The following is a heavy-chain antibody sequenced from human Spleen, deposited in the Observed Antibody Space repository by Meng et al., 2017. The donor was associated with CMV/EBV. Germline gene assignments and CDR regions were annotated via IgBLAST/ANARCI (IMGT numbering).Heavy chain of an antibody. J-gene: IGHJ5*02. CDR2: IYYIGNT. V-gene: IGHV4-59*01. CDR1: GGSFSGYY. CDR3: ARGRVGHSSTSNWFDP. Sequence: SETLSLTCAVYGGSFSGYYWSWIRQPRGKGLEWIGYIYYIGNTVYNPSLKSRVTISIDTSKNQFSLELTSVTAADTAVYYCARGRVGHSSTSNWFDPWGQGTLVTVSS. D-gene: IGHD2-2*01.